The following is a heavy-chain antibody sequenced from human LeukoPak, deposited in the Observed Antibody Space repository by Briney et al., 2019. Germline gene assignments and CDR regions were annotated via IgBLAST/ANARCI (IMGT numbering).Heavy chain of an antibody. CDR3: TRGSSGRHDK. Sequence: ASVKVSCKASGYTFTSCDINWLRQATGQGLEWMGWMNPNSGNTGYGQSFQGRITMTRDISIGTAYMELSNLTSEDTAIYYCTRGSSGRHDKWGQGTLVTVSA. V-gene: IGHV1-8*01. D-gene: IGHD6-19*01. CDR1: GYTFTSCD. J-gene: IGHJ4*02. CDR2: MNPNSGNT.